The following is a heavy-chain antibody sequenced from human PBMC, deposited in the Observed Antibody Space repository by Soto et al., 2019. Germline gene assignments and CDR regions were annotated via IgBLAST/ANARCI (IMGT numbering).Heavy chain of an antibody. CDR2: IWFDGSKK. CDR3: ARDRLVPYGYGMDV. V-gene: IGHV3-33*01. J-gene: IGHJ6*02. D-gene: IGHD2-2*01. Sequence: QLVESGGGVVQPGRSLRLSCAASGFTFRSYGIHWVRQAPGKGLEWVALIWFDGSKKYYVDSVKGRFAVSRDNSKNTLYLQMNSLRVEDTAVYYCARDRLVPYGYGMDVWGQGTTATVSS. CDR1: GFTFRSYG.